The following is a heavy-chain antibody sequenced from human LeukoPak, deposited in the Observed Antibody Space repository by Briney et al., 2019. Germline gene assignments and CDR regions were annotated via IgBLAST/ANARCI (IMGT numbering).Heavy chain of an antibody. CDR1: GYTFTGYY. V-gene: IGHV1-2*02. D-gene: IGHD2-2*01. Sequence: GASVKVSCKASGYTFTGYYMQWVRQAPGQGLEWMGWINPNSGGTNYAQKFQGRVTMTRDTSISTAYMELSRLRSDDTAVYFCARGGGLCSSTSCYGSNWFDPWGQGTLVTVSS. CDR2: INPNSGGT. J-gene: IGHJ5*02. CDR3: ARGGGLCSSTSCYGSNWFDP.